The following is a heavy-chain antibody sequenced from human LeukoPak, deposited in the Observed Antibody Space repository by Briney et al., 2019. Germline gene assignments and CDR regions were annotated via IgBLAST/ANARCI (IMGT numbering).Heavy chain of an antibody. CDR3: AKALEFFREYYYYMDV. Sequence: PGGSLRPSCAASGFTFSRYGMSWVRQAPGKGLEWVSAISGSGGSTYYADSVKGRFTISRDNSKNTLYLQMNSLRAEDTAVYYCAKALEFFREYYYYMDVWGKGTTVTISS. V-gene: IGHV3-23*01. CDR1: GFTFSRYG. CDR2: ISGSGGST. D-gene: IGHD3-10*01. J-gene: IGHJ6*03.